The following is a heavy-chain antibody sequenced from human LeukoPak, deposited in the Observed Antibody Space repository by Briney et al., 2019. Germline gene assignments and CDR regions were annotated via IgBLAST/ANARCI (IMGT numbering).Heavy chain of an antibody. Sequence: SETLSLTCSVSGDSISSYFWAWIRQPPGKGLEWIGYVCYNGTTNCNPSLRNRVAISIDTSKNQFSLKLNSATAADTAVYYCATSGGFNSPRHYWDQGTLVTVSS. CDR2: VCYNGTT. D-gene: IGHD3-16*01. V-gene: IGHV4-59*01. J-gene: IGHJ4*02. CDR1: GDSISSYF. CDR3: ATSGGFNSPRHY.